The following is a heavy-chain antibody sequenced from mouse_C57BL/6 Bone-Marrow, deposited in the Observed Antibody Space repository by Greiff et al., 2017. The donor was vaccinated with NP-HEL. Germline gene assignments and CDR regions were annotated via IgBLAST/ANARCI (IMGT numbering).Heavy chain of an antibody. CDR2: LDPSDSYT. D-gene: IGHD2-10*01. CDR3: ARSYPYYFDY. Sequence: QVQLQQPGAELVMPGASVKLSCKASGYTFTSYWMHWVKQRPGQGLAWIGELDPSDSYTNYNQKFKGKSTLTVDKSSSTAYMQLSSLTSEDSAVYYCARSYPYYFDYWGQGTTLTVSS. CDR1: GYTFTSYW. J-gene: IGHJ2*01. V-gene: IGHV1-69*01.